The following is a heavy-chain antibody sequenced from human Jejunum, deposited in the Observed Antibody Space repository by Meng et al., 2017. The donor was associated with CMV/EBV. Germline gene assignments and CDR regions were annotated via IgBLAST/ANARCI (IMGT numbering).Heavy chain of an antibody. CDR3: ARDNDVLTGYYIKY. V-gene: IGHV3-23*01. CDR1: GFTFDDYA. Sequence: ASGFTFDDYAMHWVRQPPGRGLEWVSAVSGSGGVTYYRDSVKGRFTISRDNSKDTVYLQMNRLRVEDTALYFCARDNDVLTGYYIKYWGQGTLVTVSS. CDR2: VSGSGGVT. D-gene: IGHD3-9*01. J-gene: IGHJ4*02.